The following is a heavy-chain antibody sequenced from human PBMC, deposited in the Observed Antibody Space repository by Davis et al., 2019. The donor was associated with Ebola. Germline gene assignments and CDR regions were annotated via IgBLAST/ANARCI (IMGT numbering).Heavy chain of an antibody. D-gene: IGHD1-1*01. CDR3: ARAQFPTTSDH. CDR1: GYTFTGYY. V-gene: IGHV1-2*06. CDR2: INPNSGGT. J-gene: IGHJ4*02. Sequence: ASVKVSCMASGYTFTGYYLHWLRQPPGQGLDWMGRINPNSGGTNYAQKFQGRVTMTRDTSISTAYMELSRLSSDDTAVYYCARAQFPTTSDHWGQGTLVTVSS.